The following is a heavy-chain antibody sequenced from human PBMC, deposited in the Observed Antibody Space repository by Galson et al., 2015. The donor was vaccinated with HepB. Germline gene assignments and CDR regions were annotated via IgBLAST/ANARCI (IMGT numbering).Heavy chain of an antibody. V-gene: IGHV1-3*01. Sequence: SVKVSCKASGYTFTSCTMHWVRQAPGQRLEWMGWINVGNGNTKYSQKFQGRVTITRDTSASTVYMEMSSLRSEDTAVYYCARDLGADYYYYYGMDVWGQGTTVTVSS. D-gene: IGHD1-26*01. J-gene: IGHJ6*02. CDR3: ARDLGADYYYYYGMDV. CDR1: GYTFTSCT. CDR2: INVGNGNT.